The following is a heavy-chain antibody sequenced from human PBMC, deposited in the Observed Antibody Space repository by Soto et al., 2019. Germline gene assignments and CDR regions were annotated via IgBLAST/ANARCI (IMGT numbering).Heavy chain of an antibody. J-gene: IGHJ6*03. CDR3: AKDGVLSIPYYMDV. Sequence: GGSLRLSCAASGFTFSSYAMSWVRQAPGKGLEWVSAISGSGGITYYADSVKGRFTISRDNSKNTLYLQMNSLRAEDTAVYYCAKDGVLSIPYYMDVWGKVTTVTVSS. D-gene: IGHD2-2*01. CDR1: GFTFSSYA. CDR2: ISGSGGIT. V-gene: IGHV3-23*01.